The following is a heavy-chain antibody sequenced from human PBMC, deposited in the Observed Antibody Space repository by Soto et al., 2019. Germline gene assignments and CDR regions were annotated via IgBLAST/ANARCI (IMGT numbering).Heavy chain of an antibody. J-gene: IGHJ6*02. CDR3: ARGVNDILTVVIDGMDV. CDR1: GYTFTGYY. CDR2: INPNSGGT. Sequence: QVQLVQSGAEVKKPGASVKVSCKASGYTFTGYYMHWVRQAPGQGLEWMGGINPNSGGTNYAQKCQGWVTMTRATSIRTAHMELRRLRSDDTAVYYCARGVNDILTVVIDGMDVWGQGTTVTVSS. V-gene: IGHV1-2*04. D-gene: IGHD3-9*01.